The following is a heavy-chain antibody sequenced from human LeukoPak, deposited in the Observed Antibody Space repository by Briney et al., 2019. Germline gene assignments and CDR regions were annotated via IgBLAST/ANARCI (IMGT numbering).Heavy chain of an antibody. CDR2: ISAYNGNT. D-gene: IGHD5-12*01. V-gene: IGHV1-18*01. CDR3: ARVSSGYDKYWFDP. Sequence: EASVKVSCKASGYTFTSYGISWVRQAPGQGLEWMVWISAYNGNTNYAQKLQGRVTMTTDTSTSTAYMELRSLRSDDTAVYYCARVSSGYDKYWFDPWGQGTLVTVSS. CDR1: GYTFTSYG. J-gene: IGHJ5*02.